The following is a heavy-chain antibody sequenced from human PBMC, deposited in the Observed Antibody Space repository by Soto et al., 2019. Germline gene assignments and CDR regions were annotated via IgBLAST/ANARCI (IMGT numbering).Heavy chain of an antibody. J-gene: IGHJ4*02. CDR1: GFSFASFA. V-gene: IGHV3-23*01. CDR3: AKWSYLDY. CDR2: ISGSDGKT. Sequence: LRLSCTTSGFSFASFAMTWVRQAPGKGLEWVVTISGSDGKTYYADSVKGRFSISRDTSRNTLYLQMNSLRADDTAIYYCAKWSYLDYWGQGTRVTVSS. D-gene: IGHD3-3*01.